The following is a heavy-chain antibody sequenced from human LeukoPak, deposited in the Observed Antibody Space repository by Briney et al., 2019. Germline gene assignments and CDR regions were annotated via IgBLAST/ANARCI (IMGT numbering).Heavy chain of an antibody. V-gene: IGHV1-18*01. D-gene: IGHD3-22*01. CDR1: GYTFTSYG. J-gene: IGHJ3*02. Sequence: ASVKVSCKASGYTFTSYGISWVRQAPGQGLEWMGWISAYNGNTNYAQKLQGRVTMTTDTSTSTAYMELRSLRSDDTAVYYCARDEDSSGYYHDAFDIWGQGTMVTVSS. CDR3: ARDEDSSGYYHDAFDI. CDR2: ISAYNGNT.